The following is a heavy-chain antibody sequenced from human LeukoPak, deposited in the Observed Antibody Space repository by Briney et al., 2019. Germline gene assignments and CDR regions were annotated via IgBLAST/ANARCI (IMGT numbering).Heavy chain of an antibody. CDR3: ARDYDILTGRSGDHYWDMDV. Sequence: TGGSLRLSCAASGFTLSSYAMHWVRQAPGKGLEWVAVISYDGSNKYYADSVKGRFTISRDNSKNTLYLQMNSLRAEDTAVYYCARDYDILTGRSGDHYWDMDVWGKGTTVTVSS. V-gene: IGHV3-30-3*01. D-gene: IGHD3-9*01. CDR1: GFTLSSYA. J-gene: IGHJ6*03. CDR2: ISYDGSNK.